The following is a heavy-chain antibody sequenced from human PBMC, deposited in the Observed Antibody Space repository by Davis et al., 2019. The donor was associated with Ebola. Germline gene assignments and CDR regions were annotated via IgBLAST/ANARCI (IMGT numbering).Heavy chain of an antibody. CDR1: GFTFSSNY. V-gene: IGHV3-66*01. D-gene: IGHD3-22*01. CDR2: IYSGGST. Sequence: GESLKISCAASGFTFSSNYMSWVRQAPGKGLEWVSLIYSGGSTYYADSVKGRFTISRDNSKNTLYLQMNSLRAEDTAVYYCARGYYYDIIDYWGQGTLVTVSS. CDR3: ARGYYYDIIDY. J-gene: IGHJ4*02.